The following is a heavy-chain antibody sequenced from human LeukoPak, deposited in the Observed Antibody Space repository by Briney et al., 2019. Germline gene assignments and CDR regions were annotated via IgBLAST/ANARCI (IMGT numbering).Heavy chain of an antibody. V-gene: IGHV4-31*03. D-gene: IGHD3-22*01. CDR3: ARNHYDSSGYYYHDY. CDR2: IYYSGST. CDR1: GGSISSGGNY. J-gene: IGHJ4*02. Sequence: SETLSLTCTVSGGSISSGGNYWSWIRQHPGKGLEWIGYIYYSGSTYYNPSLKSRVTISLDTSKNQFSLKLTSVTAEDTAVYYCARNHYDSSGYYYHDYWGQGTLVTVSS.